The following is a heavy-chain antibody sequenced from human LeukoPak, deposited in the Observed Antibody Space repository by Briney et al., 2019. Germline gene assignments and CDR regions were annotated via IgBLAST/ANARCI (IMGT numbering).Heavy chain of an antibody. J-gene: IGHJ6*03. CDR3: ATSAGDYRAGHYYYMGV. V-gene: IGHV1-2*02. CDR2: INPNTAGT. Sequence: VASVTVSCKASGYTFTGYYFHWVRQAPGQGLEGMGWINPNTAGTNYAQKFLGGVTLTWDTSISTAYMELNRLTSDATGVYYCATSAGDYRAGHYYYMGVWGKGTSVTVSS. CDR1: GYTFTGYY. D-gene: IGHD4-11*01.